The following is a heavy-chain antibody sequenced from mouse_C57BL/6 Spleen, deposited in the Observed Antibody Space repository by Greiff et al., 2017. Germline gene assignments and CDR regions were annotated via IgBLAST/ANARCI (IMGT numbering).Heavy chain of an antibody. V-gene: IGHV14-4*01. CDR1: GFNIKDDY. D-gene: IGHD1-1*01. CDR3: TTLTTGYFDV. J-gene: IGHJ1*03. Sequence: EVQLQQSGAELVRPGASVKLSCTASGFNIKDDYMHWVKQRPEQGLEWIGWIDPENGDTEYASKFQGKATITADTSSNTAYLQLSSLTSEDTAVYYCTTLTTGYFDVWGTGTTVTVSS. CDR2: IDPENGDT.